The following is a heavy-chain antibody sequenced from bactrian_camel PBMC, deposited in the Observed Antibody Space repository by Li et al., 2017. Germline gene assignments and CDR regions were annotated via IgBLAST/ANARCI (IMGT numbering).Heavy chain of an antibody. CDR3: PLISAPNVGSPAT. CDR1: GSTTYSAYH. CDR2: IYTAGSGSR. Sequence: DVQLVESGGGSVQGGGSLKLACTYAGSTTYSAYHMGWFRQVPGKEREGVGSIYTAGSGSRWYADSVKGRFTISRDEAKNTVYLQMNSLKSEDMALYFVPLISAPNVGSPATGARGPRSPSP. D-gene: IGHD1*01. V-gene: IGHV3S40*01. J-gene: IGHJ4*01.